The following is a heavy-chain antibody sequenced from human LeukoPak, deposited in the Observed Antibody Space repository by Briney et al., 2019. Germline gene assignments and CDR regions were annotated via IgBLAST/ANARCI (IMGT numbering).Heavy chain of an antibody. CDR3: ARQGLYYDSSGRSNWFDP. CDR1: GYSFTSYW. V-gene: IGHV5-51*01. J-gene: IGHJ5*02. D-gene: IGHD3-22*01. CDR2: IYPGDSDT. Sequence: HGESLKISCKGSGYSFTSYWIGWVRQLPGKGLEWLGIIYPGDSDTRYSTSFQGQVTISADKSISTAYLQWSSLKASDTAMYYCARQGLYYDSSGRSNWFDPWGQGTLVTVSS.